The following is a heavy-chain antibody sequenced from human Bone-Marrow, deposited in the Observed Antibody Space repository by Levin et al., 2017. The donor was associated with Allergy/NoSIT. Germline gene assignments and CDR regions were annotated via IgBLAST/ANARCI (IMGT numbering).Heavy chain of an antibody. Sequence: GESLKISCTASGFTFTTYWMSWVRHVPGKGLEWVANIRQDGSEQYYVDSVRGRFTISRDNAKNSLFLQMDSLRAEDTAVYYCARDLGTASRHNWYFDLWGRGTLVTVSS. CDR1: GFTFTTYW. J-gene: IGHJ2*01. V-gene: IGHV3-7*01. CDR3: ARDLGTASRHNWYFDL. D-gene: IGHD6-6*01. CDR2: IRQDGSEQ.